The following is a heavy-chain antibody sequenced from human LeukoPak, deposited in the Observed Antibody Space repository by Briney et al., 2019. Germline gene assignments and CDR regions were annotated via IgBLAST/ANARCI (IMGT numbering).Heavy chain of an antibody. CDR1: GFTFSSYA. CDR3: ARAPRARQWLVRFFDY. Sequence: GRSLRLSCAASGFTFSSYAMHWVRQAPGKGLEWVAVISYDGSNKYYADSVKGRFTISRDNSKNTLYLQMNSLRAEDTAVYYCARAPRARQWLVRFFDYWGQGTLVTVSS. CDR2: ISYDGSNK. J-gene: IGHJ4*02. D-gene: IGHD6-19*01. V-gene: IGHV3-30-3*01.